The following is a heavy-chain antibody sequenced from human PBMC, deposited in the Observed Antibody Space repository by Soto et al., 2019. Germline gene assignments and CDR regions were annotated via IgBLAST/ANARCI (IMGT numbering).Heavy chain of an antibody. D-gene: IGHD5-12*01. Sequence: PPETLSLTCAVSGYPISSGYYWGWIRQPPGKGLEWIGIIHHSGSTYYNPSLRSRITISVDTSKNQFSLKMPSVTAADTAVYYCARSSGYVPGGYWGQGILVTVS. CDR3: ARSSGYVPGGY. CDR2: IHHSGST. J-gene: IGHJ4*02. CDR1: GYPISSGYY. V-gene: IGHV4-38-2*01.